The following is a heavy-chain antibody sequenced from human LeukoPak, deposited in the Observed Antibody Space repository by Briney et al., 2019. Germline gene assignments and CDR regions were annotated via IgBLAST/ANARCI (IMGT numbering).Heavy chain of an antibody. Sequence: ASVKVSCKASGYTFTSYDINWVRQATGQGLEWMGWMNPKSGNTGYAQKFQGKVTMTRDTSISTAYMEVSGLTFEDTAIYYCARINGLPDYWGQGTLVTVSS. J-gene: IGHJ4*02. D-gene: IGHD2-8*01. CDR2: MNPKSGNT. CDR3: ARINGLPDY. V-gene: IGHV1-8*01. CDR1: GYTFTSYD.